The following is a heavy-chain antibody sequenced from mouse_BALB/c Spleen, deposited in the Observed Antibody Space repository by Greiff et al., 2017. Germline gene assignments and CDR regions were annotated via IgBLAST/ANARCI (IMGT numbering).Heavy chain of an antibody. CDR2: ISYDGSN. V-gene: IGHV3-6*02. Sequence: EVKLMESGPGLVKPSQSLSLTCSVTGYSITSGYYWNWIRQFPGNKLEWMGYISYDGSNNYNPSLKNRISITRDTSKNQFFLKLNSVTTEDTATYYCARADYYGSSTWFAYWGQGTLVTVSA. CDR3: ARADYYGSSTWFAY. D-gene: IGHD1-1*01. CDR1: GYSITSGYY. J-gene: IGHJ3*01.